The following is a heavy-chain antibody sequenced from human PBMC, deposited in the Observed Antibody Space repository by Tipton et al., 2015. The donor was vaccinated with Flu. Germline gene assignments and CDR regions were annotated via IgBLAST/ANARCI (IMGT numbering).Heavy chain of an antibody. CDR2: IRSRTYSGTT. Sequence: SLRLSCTASGFTFGDYAMSWFRQAPGRGLEWVGFIRSRTYSGTTEYAASVKGRFTISRDDSKTIAHLHMNNLKTEDTAVYYCARDPVVTIDVPDCWGRGTLVTVSS. J-gene: IGHJ4*02. CDR3: ARDPVVTIDVPDC. D-gene: IGHD5-12*01. V-gene: IGHV3-49*03. CDR1: GFTFGDYA.